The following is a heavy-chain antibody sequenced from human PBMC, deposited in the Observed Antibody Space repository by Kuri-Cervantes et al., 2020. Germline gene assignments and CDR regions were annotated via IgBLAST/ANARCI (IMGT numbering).Heavy chain of an antibody. Sequence: GGSLRLSCAASEFTFDDYSMHWVRQGPGMGLEWVSLISWDGGSTYYADSVKGRFTISRDNSKNSLYLQMNSLRAEDTALYYCAKDSYGDLDYWGQGTLVTVSS. V-gene: IGHV3-43D*04. J-gene: IGHJ4*02. CDR1: EFTFDDYS. CDR2: ISWDGGST. D-gene: IGHD4-17*01. CDR3: AKDSYGDLDY.